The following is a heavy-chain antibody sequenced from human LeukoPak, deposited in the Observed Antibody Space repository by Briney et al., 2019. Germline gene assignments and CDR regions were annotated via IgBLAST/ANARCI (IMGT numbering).Heavy chain of an antibody. V-gene: IGHV7-4-1*02. Sequence: ASVKVSCKASGYTFTNYAMNWVRQAPGQGLEWMGWINTNTGNPTYAQGFTGRFVFSLDTSVSTAYLQISSLRAEDTAVYYCARDYRGRSGNYSHTDFWGQGTLVTVSS. J-gene: IGHJ4*02. CDR1: GYTFTNYA. CDR3: ARDYRGRSGNYSHTDF. CDR2: INTNTGNP. D-gene: IGHD1-26*01.